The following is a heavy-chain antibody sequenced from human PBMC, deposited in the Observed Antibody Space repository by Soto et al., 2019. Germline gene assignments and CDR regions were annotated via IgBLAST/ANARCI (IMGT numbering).Heavy chain of an antibody. J-gene: IGHJ3*02. CDR1: GYTFTSYG. CDR3: ARKGPEYCSGGSCYADDAFDI. Sequence: ASVKVSCKASGYTFTSYGISWARQAPGQGLEWMGWISAYNGNTNYAQKLQGRVTMTTDTSTSTAYIELRSLRSDDTAVYYCARKGPEYCSGGSCYADDAFDIWGQGTMVTVSS. D-gene: IGHD2-15*01. V-gene: IGHV1-18*01. CDR2: ISAYNGNT.